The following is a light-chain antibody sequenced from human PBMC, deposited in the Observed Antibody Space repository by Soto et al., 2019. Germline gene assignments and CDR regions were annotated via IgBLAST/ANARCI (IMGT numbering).Light chain of an antibody. J-gene: IGLJ2*01. Sequence: QSALTQPPSASGSPGQSVTISCTGATRDIGGYNYVSWYQQHPGKAPKVIIYEVNKRPSGVPDRFSGSKSANTASLTVSGLQAEDEADYYCSSYAGSSSVVFGGGTKLTVL. CDR3: SSYAGSSSVV. CDR2: EVN. CDR1: TRDIGGYNY. V-gene: IGLV2-8*01.